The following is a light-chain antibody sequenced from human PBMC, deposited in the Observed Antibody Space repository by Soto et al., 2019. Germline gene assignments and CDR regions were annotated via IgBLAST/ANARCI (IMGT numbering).Light chain of an antibody. Sequence: QSALTQPRSVSGSPGQSVTISCTGTSSDVGAYDFVSWYQQHPGKAPQLMIYDVTKRPSGVPERFSGSKSGNTASLTISGLQAEDEADYYCCSYAGSSSAMFGGGTQLTVL. CDR2: DVT. CDR3: CSYAGSSSAM. CDR1: SSDVGAYDF. J-gene: IGLJ3*02. V-gene: IGLV2-11*01.